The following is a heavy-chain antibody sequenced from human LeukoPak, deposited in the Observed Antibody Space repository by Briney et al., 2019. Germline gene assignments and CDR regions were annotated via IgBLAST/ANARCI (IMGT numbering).Heavy chain of an antibody. V-gene: IGHV3-15*01. Sequence: PGGSLRLSCAASGFTFSNAWMSWVRQAPGKGLEWVGRIKSKTDGGTTDYAAPVKGRFTISRDDSKNTLYLQMNSLKTEDTAVYYCTTRYYDRYGYYFDYWGQGTLVTVSS. CDR2: IKSKTDGGTT. J-gene: IGHJ4*02. CDR1: GFTFSNAW. CDR3: TTRYYDRYGYYFDY. D-gene: IGHD3-22*01.